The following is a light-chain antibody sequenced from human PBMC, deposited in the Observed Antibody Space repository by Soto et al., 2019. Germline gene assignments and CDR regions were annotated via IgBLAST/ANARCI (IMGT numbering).Light chain of an antibody. CDR1: TRDIAGYNY. J-gene: IGLJ1*01. CDR3: ISFSSSTSLYV. V-gene: IGLV2-14*01. Sequence: QSALTQPASVSGSLGQSITISCTGTTRDIAGYNYISWYQQLPGKAPKLMIYQVTIRPSGISNRFSGSKSGNTASLTISGLQAEDEADYYCISFSSSTSLYVFGTGTKV. CDR2: QVT.